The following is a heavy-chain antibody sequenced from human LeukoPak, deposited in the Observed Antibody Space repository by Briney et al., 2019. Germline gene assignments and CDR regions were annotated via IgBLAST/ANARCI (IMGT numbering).Heavy chain of an antibody. CDR2: IYHSGST. CDR1: GGSISSYY. Sequence: SETLSLTCTVSGGSISSYYWSWIRQPPGKGLEWIGYIYHSGSTYYNPSLKSRVTISVDRSKNQFSLKLSSVTAADTAVYYCARALGEVDAFDIWGQGTMVTVSS. CDR3: ARALGEVDAFDI. V-gene: IGHV4-59*12. J-gene: IGHJ3*02.